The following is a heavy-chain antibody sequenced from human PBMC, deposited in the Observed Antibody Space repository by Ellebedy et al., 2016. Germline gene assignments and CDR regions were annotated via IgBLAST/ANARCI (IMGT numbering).Heavy chain of an antibody. CDR2: INSDGSST. Sequence: GGSLRLSXAASGFTFSSYWMHWVRQAPGKGLVWVSRINSDGSSTSYADSVKGRFTISRDNAKNTLYLQMNSLRAEDTAVYYCARSGYAPGDYYYGMDVWGQGTTVTVSS. J-gene: IGHJ6*02. CDR3: ARSGYAPGDYYYGMDV. V-gene: IGHV3-74*01. CDR1: GFTFSSYW. D-gene: IGHD5-12*01.